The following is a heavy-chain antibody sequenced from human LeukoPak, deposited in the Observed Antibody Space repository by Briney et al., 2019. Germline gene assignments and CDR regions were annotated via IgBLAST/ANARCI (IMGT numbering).Heavy chain of an antibody. CDR2: IYPGDSDT. Sequence: GESLKISCKGSGYSFTSSWIGWVRQMPGKGLEWMGIIYPGDSDTRYRPSFQGQVTIPADKSISTAYLQWSSLNTSDTAMYYCARYTDHYYFDYWGQGTLVTVSS. J-gene: IGHJ4*02. V-gene: IGHV5-51*01. CDR3: ARYTDHYYFDY. D-gene: IGHD1-1*01. CDR1: GYSFTSSW.